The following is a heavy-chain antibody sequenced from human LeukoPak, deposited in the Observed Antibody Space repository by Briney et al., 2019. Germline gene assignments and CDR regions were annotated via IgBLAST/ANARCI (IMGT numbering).Heavy chain of an antibody. Sequence: QTGGSLRLSCAVSGFTFSGFWMSWSRQAPGKGLEWVASINSDGSEGYYADVVKGRFTISRDNAKNSLYLQINSLRAEDTAVYYCARSSYSSSSSVWGQGTMVTASS. CDR3: ARSSYSSSSSV. D-gene: IGHD6-6*01. CDR2: INSDGSEG. J-gene: IGHJ3*01. CDR1: GFTFSGFW. V-gene: IGHV3-7*03.